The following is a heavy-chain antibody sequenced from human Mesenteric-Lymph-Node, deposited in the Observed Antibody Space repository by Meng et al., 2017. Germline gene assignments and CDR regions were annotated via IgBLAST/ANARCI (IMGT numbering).Heavy chain of an antibody. D-gene: IGHD3-22*01. CDR3: ARTYYYDSSFDY. CDR1: GGSISSGGYY. J-gene: IGHJ4*02. Sequence: SETLSLTCTVSGGSISSGGYYWSWIRQHPGKGLEWIGYMYTSGTTYYNPSLKSRVTISVDTSKNQFSLKLSSVTAADTAVYYCARTYYYDSSFDYWGQGTLVTVSS. CDR2: MYTSGTT. V-gene: IGHV4-31*03.